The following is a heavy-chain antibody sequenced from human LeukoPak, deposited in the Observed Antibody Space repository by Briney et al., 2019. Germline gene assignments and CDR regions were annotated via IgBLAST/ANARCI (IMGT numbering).Heavy chain of an antibody. V-gene: IGHV1-3*01. CDR2: INAGNGNT. D-gene: IGHD3-10*02. CDR1: GYTFTSYA. CDR3: ARSEISRFGELLSAPDY. J-gene: IGHJ4*02. Sequence: ASVKVSCKASGYTFTSYAMHWVRQAPGQRLEWMGWINAGNGNTKYSQKFQGRVTITRDTSASTAYMELSSLRSEDTAVYYCARSEISRFGELLSAPDYWGQGTLVTVSS.